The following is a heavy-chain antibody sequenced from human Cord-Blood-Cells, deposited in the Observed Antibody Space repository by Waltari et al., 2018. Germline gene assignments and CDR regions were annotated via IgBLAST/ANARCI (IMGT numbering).Heavy chain of an antibody. D-gene: IGHD2-8*01. Sequence: EVQLVESGGGLVQPGGSLRLSCAASGFTFSSFWMSWVRQAPGKGLEWVANIKQDGSEKYYVDSVKGRFTISRDNAKNSLYLQMNSLRAEDTAVYYCARVGFGVCFDYWGQGTLVTVSS. CDR2: IKQDGSEK. J-gene: IGHJ4*02. V-gene: IGHV3-7*01. CDR1: GFTFSSFW. CDR3: ARVGFGVCFDY.